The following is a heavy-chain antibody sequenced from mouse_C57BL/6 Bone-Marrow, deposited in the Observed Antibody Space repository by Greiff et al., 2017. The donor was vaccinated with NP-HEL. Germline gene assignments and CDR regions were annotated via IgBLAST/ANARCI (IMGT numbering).Heavy chain of an antibody. CDR3: TVYDGYYGGYFDV. J-gene: IGHJ1*03. CDR1: GFTFSDAW. V-gene: IGHV6-6*01. Sequence: EVKLVESGGGLVQPGGSMKLSCAASGFTFSDAWMDWVRQSPEKGLEWVAEIRNKANNHATYYAESVKGRFTISRDDSKSSVYLQMNSLRAEDTGIYYCTVYDGYYGGYFDVWGTGTTVTVSS. CDR2: IRNKANNHAT. D-gene: IGHD2-3*01.